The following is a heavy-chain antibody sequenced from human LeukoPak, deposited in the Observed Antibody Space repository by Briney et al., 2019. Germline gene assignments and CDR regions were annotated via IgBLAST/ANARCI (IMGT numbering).Heavy chain of an antibody. D-gene: IGHD4-17*01. CDR3: ARGPTVTTRSYYYMDV. CDR1: GYTFTNYG. V-gene: IGHV1-2*02. J-gene: IGHJ6*03. Sequence: ASVKVSCKTSGYTFTNYGLSWVRQAPGQGLEWMGWINPNSGGTNYAQKFQGRVTMTRDTSISTAYMELSRLRSDDTAVYYCARGPTVTTRSYYYMDVWGKGTTVTVSS. CDR2: INPNSGGT.